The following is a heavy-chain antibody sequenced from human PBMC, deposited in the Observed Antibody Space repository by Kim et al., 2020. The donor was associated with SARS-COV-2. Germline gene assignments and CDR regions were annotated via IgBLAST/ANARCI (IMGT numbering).Heavy chain of an antibody. CDR1: GGSISSNN. CDR3: ARLVSSSSVYYYGMAV. CDR2: SYHSGST. Sequence: SETLSLTCAVSGGSISSNNWSWVRQQPARGVLWLIGISYHSGSTNYNPSLKSRVTISVDKSKNQFSLKLSSVTAADTAVYSCARLVSSSSVYYYGMAVWGQGTMVTVSS. D-gene: IGHD2-2*01. J-gene: IGHJ6*02. V-gene: IGHV4-4*02.